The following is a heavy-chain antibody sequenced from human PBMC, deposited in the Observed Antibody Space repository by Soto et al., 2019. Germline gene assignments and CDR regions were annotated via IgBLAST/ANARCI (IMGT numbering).Heavy chain of an antibody. CDR1: SDSMNSGGYY. Sequence: TLSLTCSVSSDSMNSGGYYWSWIRQHPGKGLEWIGYIYSNGDTYYNPSLKCRVTISVDTSKNQFSLNLTSVTAADTAVYYCARRGGSSSGYYYYAMDVWGQGTTVTVSS. D-gene: IGHD6-6*01. J-gene: IGHJ6*02. V-gene: IGHV4-31*03. CDR2: IYSNGDT. CDR3: ARRGGSSSGYYYYAMDV.